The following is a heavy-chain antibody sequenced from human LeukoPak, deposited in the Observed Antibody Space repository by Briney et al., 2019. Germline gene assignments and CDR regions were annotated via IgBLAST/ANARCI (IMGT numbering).Heavy chain of an antibody. CDR1: GFTVSSNY. J-gene: IGHJ3*01. Sequence: GGSLKLSCAASGFTVSSNYMSWVRQAPGKGLDWVSIIYSGGSTYYADSVKGRFTISRDNSKNTLYLQMNSLRAEDTAVYYCARGRGSSWLAVWGQGTMVTVSS. D-gene: IGHD6-13*01. CDR2: IYSGGST. CDR3: ARGRGSSWLAV. V-gene: IGHV3-53*01.